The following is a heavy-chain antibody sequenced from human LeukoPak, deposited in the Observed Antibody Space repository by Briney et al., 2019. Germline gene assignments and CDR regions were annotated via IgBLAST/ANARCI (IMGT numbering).Heavy chain of an antibody. Sequence: VASVKVSCKASGYTFTSYGISWVRQAPGQGLEWMGWISAYNGNTNYAQRLQGRVTMTTDTSTSTAYMELRSPTSDDTAVYYCARVPSGGPFDYWGQGTLVTVSS. V-gene: IGHV1-18*01. D-gene: IGHD2-15*01. CDR1: GYTFTSYG. J-gene: IGHJ4*02. CDR3: ARVPSGGPFDY. CDR2: ISAYNGNT.